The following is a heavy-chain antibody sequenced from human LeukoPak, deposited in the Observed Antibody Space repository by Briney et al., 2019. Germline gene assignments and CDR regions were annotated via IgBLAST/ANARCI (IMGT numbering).Heavy chain of an antibody. CDR3: ARVGGSYSGGRIFDY. CDR2: IYYSGST. Sequence: SETLSLTCTVSGGSISSSSYYWGWIRQPPGKGLEWIGSIYYSGSTYYNPSLKSRVTISVDTSKHQFSLKLNSVTAADTAVYYCARVGGSYSGGRIFDYWGQGTLVTVSS. V-gene: IGHV4-39*07. CDR1: GGSISSSSYY. J-gene: IGHJ4*02. D-gene: IGHD1-26*01.